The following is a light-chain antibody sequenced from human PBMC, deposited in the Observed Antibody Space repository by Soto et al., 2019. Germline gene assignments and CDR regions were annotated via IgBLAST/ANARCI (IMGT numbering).Light chain of an antibody. V-gene: IGKV1-9*01. CDR2: AAS. J-gene: IGKJ1*01. CDR3: QQLDSYPRT. Sequence: IQLTQSPSSLSTSVGDRVTITCRASQGISSYLAWYQQKPGKAPNLLIYAASTLQSGVPSRFSGSGSGTHFTLTISSLQPEDFATYYCQQLDSYPRTFGQGTKVQIK. CDR1: QGISSY.